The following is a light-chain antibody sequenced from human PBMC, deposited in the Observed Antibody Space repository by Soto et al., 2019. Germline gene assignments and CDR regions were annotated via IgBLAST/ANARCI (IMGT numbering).Light chain of an antibody. V-gene: IGKV3-15*01. CDR2: DAS. CDR3: QQSKSWPKT. J-gene: IGKJ1*01. Sequence: EIVMTQSPATLSVSPGETATLSCRASQSVNSNLAWYQQKPGQAPRLLISDASTRAAGLPSRFSGSGSGTEFTLTIRSLPSEDFAVYFCQQSKSWPKTFGPGTKVEIK. CDR1: QSVNSN.